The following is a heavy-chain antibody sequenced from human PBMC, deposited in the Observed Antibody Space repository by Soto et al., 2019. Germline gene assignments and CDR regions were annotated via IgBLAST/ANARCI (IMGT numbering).Heavy chain of an antibody. J-gene: IGHJ4*02. CDR3: AKGGRQWLVTSDFNY. CDR2: VSHDGRNT. D-gene: IGHD6-19*01. Sequence: VQLVESGGGVVQPGRSLRLSCAASGFTFSDYAMHWVRQAPGKGLEWVAVVSHDGRNTHYADSVKGRFTISRDGSKNTVSLEMPSLRAEDTAVYYCAKGGRQWLVTSDFNYWGQGALVTVSS. CDR1: GFTFSDYA. V-gene: IGHV3-30*18.